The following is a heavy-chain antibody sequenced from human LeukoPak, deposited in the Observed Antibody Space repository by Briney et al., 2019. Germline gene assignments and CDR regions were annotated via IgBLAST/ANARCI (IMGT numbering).Heavy chain of an antibody. V-gene: IGHV3-23*01. CDR3: AKDPYYYDSSGYYE. J-gene: IGHJ4*02. D-gene: IGHD3-22*01. Sequence: GGSLRLSCAASGFTFSSYAMSWVRQAPGKGLEWVSAISGSGGSTYYADSVKGRFTISRDNSKNTLYLQMNSPRAEDTAVYYCAKDPYYYDSSGYYEWGPGTLVTVSS. CDR2: ISGSGGST. CDR1: GFTFSSYA.